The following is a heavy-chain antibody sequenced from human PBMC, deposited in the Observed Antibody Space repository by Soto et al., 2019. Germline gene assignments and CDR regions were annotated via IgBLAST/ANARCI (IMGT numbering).Heavy chain of an antibody. Sequence: GGSLRLSCAASGFTFSSYGMHRVRQAPGKGLEWVAVISYDGSNKYYADSVKGRFTISRDNSKNTLYLQMNSLRAEDTAVYYCAKDVYYDSSGYSCVDYWGQGT. D-gene: IGHD3-22*01. CDR1: GFTFSSYG. CDR2: ISYDGSNK. CDR3: AKDVYYDSSGYSCVDY. J-gene: IGHJ4*02. V-gene: IGHV3-30*18.